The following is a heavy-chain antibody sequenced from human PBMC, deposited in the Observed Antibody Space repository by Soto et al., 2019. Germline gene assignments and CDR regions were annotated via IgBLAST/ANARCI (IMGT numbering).Heavy chain of an antibody. CDR3: SRGNDAYKGGRT. D-gene: IGHD1-1*01. CDR1: GGSLSDDY. Sequence: SETLSLTCTVSGGSLSDDYYTWTRQSPGKGLEWIGEIHPSGSTYYNPFLKTRVTLSQDTSKKQFSLNLISVTAADTGEYYCSRGNDAYKGGRTWGQGTLVTVSS. V-gene: IGHV4-34*01. J-gene: IGHJ5*02. CDR2: IHPSGST.